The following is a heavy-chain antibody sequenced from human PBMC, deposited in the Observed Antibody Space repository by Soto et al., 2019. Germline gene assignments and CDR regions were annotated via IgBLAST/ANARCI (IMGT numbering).Heavy chain of an antibody. CDR3: ARLNGYCVSTNCHGYYGMDV. CDR1: GDSISSSTYH. V-gene: IGHV4-39*01. Sequence: SETLSLTCTVSGDSISSSTYHWCWIRQHPGKGLEWIGSFYSGGITIYNTSLKSRVTISVDSSNNQISLKLTYVSAADTAVYYCARLNGYCVSTNCHGYYGMDVWGQGTTVT. D-gene: IGHD2-2*03. J-gene: IGHJ6*02. CDR2: FYSGGIT.